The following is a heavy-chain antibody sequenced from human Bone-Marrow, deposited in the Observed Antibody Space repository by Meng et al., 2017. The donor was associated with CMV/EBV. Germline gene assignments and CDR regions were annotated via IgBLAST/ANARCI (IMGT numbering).Heavy chain of an antibody. Sequence: GESLKISCAASGFSFSSYGMHWVRQAPGKGLEWVAFIRYDGSNKYYADSVKGRFTISRDNSKNMLYLQMNSLRAEDTAVYYCANLGYGSGRRAYWGQGTLVTVSS. CDR1: GFSFSSYG. CDR2: IRYDGSNK. D-gene: IGHD3-10*01. J-gene: IGHJ4*02. V-gene: IGHV3-30*02. CDR3: ANLGYGSGRRAY.